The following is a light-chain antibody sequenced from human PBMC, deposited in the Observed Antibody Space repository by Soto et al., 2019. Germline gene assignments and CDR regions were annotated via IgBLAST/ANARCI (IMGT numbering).Light chain of an antibody. Sequence: QSVLAQPPSASGSPGQSVTISCAGTSSDVGGYNSVSWYQQHPGKAPKVLIYEVNKRPSGIPDRFSGSKSGNTASLTVSDLQAEDEADYYCSSYAGSNNRVFGTGTKLTVL. V-gene: IGLV2-8*01. CDR1: SSDVGGYNS. J-gene: IGLJ1*01. CDR2: EVN. CDR3: SSYAGSNNRV.